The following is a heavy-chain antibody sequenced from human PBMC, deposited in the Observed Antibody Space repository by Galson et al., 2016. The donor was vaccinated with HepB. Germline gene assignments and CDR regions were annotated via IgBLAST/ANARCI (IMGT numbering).Heavy chain of an antibody. CDR2: VSYDASNK. Sequence: WVRQAPGKGLEWVAVVSYDASNKYYADSVKGRFTISRDNSKNTLYLQMNSLRAEDTAVYYCAKDARGGYSYGYWDYWGQGTLVTVSS. V-gene: IGHV3-30-3*02. CDR3: AKDARGGYSYGYWDY. J-gene: IGHJ4*02. D-gene: IGHD5-18*01.